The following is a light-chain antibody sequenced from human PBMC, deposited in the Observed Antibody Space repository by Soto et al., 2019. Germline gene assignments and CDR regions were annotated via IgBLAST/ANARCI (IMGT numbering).Light chain of an antibody. Sequence: QSVLTQPPSASGSPGQSVTISCIGTSSDVGGYNYVSWYQQHPGKAPKLMIYEVSKRPSGVPDRFSGSKSGTTASLTVSGRQAEDEADSYCNSYAASNNLGVFGGGTKLTVL. J-gene: IGLJ2*01. CDR1: SSDVGGYNY. CDR2: EVS. CDR3: NSYAASNNLGV. V-gene: IGLV2-8*01.